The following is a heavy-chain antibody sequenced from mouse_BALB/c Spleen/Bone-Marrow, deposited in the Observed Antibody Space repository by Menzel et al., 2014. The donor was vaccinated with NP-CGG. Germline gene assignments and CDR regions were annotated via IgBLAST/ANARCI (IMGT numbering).Heavy chain of an antibody. CDR2: IYPGNGNT. Sequence: VQLQESGAELARPGASVKLSCKASGYTFTDYYINWVRRRTGQGLEWIGEIYPGNGNTYYNEKFKGKATLTADKSSSTAYMQLSSQTSEDSAVYFCARGGYYRYDGFAYWGQGTLVTVSA. CDR1: GYTFTDYY. CDR3: ARGGYYRYDGFAY. J-gene: IGHJ3*01. V-gene: IGHV1-77*01. D-gene: IGHD2-14*01.